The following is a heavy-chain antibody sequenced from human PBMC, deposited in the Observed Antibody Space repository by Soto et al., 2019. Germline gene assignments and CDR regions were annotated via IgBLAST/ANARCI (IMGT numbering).Heavy chain of an antibody. Sequence: GGSLRLSCAASAFTFTSYSMNWVRQVPGKGLEWLAYISSSSGTPYYADSVKGRFTISRDNVKNSLDLQMNSLRDEDTAVYYCARDPRREVTSFLNYWGQGILVTVYS. D-gene: IGHD2-21*02. CDR2: ISSSSGTP. CDR1: AFTFTSYS. V-gene: IGHV3-48*02. CDR3: ARDPRREVTSFLNY. J-gene: IGHJ4*02.